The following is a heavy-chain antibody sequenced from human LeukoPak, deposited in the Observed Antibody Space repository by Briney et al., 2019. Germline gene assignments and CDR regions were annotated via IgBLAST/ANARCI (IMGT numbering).Heavy chain of an antibody. Sequence: SETLSLTCTVSGGSISSYYWSCIRQPPGKGLEWIGYIYYSGSTNYNPSLKSRVTISVDTSKNQFSLKLSSVTAADTAVYYCARGGYCTNGVCYTRFAYYYYYGMDVWGQGTTVTVSS. D-gene: IGHD2-8*01. V-gene: IGHV4-59*01. CDR2: IYYSGST. J-gene: IGHJ6*02. CDR1: GGSISSYY. CDR3: ARGGYCTNGVCYTRFAYYYYYGMDV.